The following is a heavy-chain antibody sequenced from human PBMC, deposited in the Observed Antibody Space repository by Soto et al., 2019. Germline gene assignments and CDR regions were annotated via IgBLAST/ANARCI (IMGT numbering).Heavy chain of an antibody. V-gene: IGHV3-49*03. CDR3: TRDRYGSGSYVDY. D-gene: IGHD3-10*01. J-gene: IGHJ4*02. Sequence: PGGSLRLSCTASGFTFGDYAMSWFRQAPGKGLEWVGFIRSKAYGGTTECAASVKGRFTISRDDSKSIAYLQMNSLKTEDTAVYYCTRDRYGSGSYVDYWGQGTLVTVSS. CDR1: GFTFGDYA. CDR2: IRSKAYGGTT.